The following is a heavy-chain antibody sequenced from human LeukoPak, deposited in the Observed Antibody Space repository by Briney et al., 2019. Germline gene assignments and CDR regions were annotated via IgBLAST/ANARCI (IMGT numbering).Heavy chain of an antibody. J-gene: IGHJ4*02. D-gene: IGHD6-19*01. V-gene: IGHV4-61*02. CDR3: ARGSVVAVAF. CDR2: IYVSGST. CDR1: GGSVSIGSYY. Sequence: SETLSLTCTVSGGSVSIGSYYWSWIRQPAGKGLEWIGRIYVSGSTDYNPSLKSRVTILKDMSKNQFSLRLSSVTAADTAVYYCARGSVVAVAFWGQGTLVTVSS.